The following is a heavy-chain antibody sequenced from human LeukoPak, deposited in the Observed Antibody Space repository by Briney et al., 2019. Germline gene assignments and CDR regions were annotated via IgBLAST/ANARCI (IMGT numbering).Heavy chain of an antibody. CDR3: AMICTTSSCLDS. CDR2: ISWDGGIT. J-gene: IGHJ4*02. CDR1: GFSFDDYP. V-gene: IGHV3-43*01. D-gene: IGHD2-2*01. Sequence: GGSLRLSCAASGFSFDDYPMRWVRQAPGKGLEWVSLISWDGGITFYADSLKGRFTISRDNNKNSLYLQMNSLRTDDTALYYCAMICTTSSCLDSWGQGTLVTVSS.